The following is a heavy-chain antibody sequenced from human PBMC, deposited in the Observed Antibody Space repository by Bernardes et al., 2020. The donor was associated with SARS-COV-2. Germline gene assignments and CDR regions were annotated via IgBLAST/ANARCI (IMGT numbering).Heavy chain of an antibody. D-gene: IGHD2-2*01. J-gene: IGHJ6*03. Sequence: SEPLPLTCAVYGGSFSGYYWSWIRQPPGKGLEWIGEINHSGSTNYNPSLKSRVTISVDTSKNQFSLKLSSVTAADTAVYYCARLYQLPYYYYYMYVWGKGTTVTVSS. CDR2: INHSGST. CDR3: ARLYQLPYYYYYMYV. V-gene: IGHV4-34*01. CDR1: GGSFSGYY.